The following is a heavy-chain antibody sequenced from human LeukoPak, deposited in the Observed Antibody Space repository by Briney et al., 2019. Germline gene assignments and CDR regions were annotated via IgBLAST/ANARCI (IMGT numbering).Heavy chain of an antibody. Sequence: GGSLRLSCAASGFTFSSYWMSWVRQAPGKGLEWVAAISYDGSNKKYADSVKGRFTISRDNSKNTLYLQMNSLRSDDTAVYYCARGVRIAVAGYIDCWGQGTLVTVSS. V-gene: IGHV3-30*03. D-gene: IGHD6-19*01. CDR3: ARGVRIAVAGYIDC. J-gene: IGHJ4*02. CDR2: ISYDGSNK. CDR1: GFTFSSYW.